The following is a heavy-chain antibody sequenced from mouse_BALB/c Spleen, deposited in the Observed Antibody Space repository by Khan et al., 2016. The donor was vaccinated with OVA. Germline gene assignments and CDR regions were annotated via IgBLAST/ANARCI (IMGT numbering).Heavy chain of an antibody. Sequence: VRLRQSGPELVKPGASVKIPCKASGYTFTDYNMDWVKQSHGKSLEWIGDINPNNGDTFYNQKFKGKATLTVDKSSSTAYMELRSLTSEDTAVYFCSRGGYGGFAYWGQGTLVTVSA. CDR1: GYTFTDYN. D-gene: IGHD2-14*01. V-gene: IGHV1-18*01. J-gene: IGHJ3*01. CDR3: SRGGYGGFAY. CDR2: INPNNGDT.